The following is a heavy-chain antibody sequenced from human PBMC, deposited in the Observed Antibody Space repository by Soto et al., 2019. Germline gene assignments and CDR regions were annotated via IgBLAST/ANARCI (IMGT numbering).Heavy chain of an antibody. CDR2: ILVDGRT. J-gene: IGHJ3*01. CDR1: GFPCGSYD. V-gene: IGHV3-23*01. CDR3: AKATATGGGAFDF. Sequence: PGGSLRLSCAASGFPCGSYDMTWVRQAPGKGLEWVSTILVDGRTFYVDSVKGRFTISRDNSRNTVYLQMNSLTAGDTALYYCAKATATGGGAFDFCGQGTMVNVSS. D-gene: IGHD2-8*02.